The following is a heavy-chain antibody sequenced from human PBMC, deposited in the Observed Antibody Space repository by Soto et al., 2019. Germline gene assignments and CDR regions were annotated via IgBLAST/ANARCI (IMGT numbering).Heavy chain of an antibody. CDR1: GGSITSSSYY. J-gene: IGHJ4*02. CDR2: IYYSGST. D-gene: IGHD3-22*01. V-gene: IGHV4-39*01. CDR3: ARQGAYFHESSGYKFDY. Sequence: SETLSLTCTVSGGSITSSSYYWGWIRQPPGKGLEWIGSIYYSGSTYYNPSLKSRVSMSVDTSKNQFSLKLSSVTAADTAVYHCARQGAYFHESSGYKFDYWGQGTLVTVS.